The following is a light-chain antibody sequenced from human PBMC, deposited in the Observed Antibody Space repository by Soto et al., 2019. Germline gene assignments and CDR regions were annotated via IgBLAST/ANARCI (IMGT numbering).Light chain of an antibody. CDR3: QQYNYLWT. CDR1: QSIKTW. CDR2: AAS. Sequence: DTQMTQSPSTLSASVGDRVTITCRASQSIKTWLAWYQQKPGKAPKLLIYAASRLESGVPSRFSGSGYGTEFTLTISSLQPDDFATYYCQQYNYLWTFGQGTKVENK. V-gene: IGKV1-5*03. J-gene: IGKJ1*01.